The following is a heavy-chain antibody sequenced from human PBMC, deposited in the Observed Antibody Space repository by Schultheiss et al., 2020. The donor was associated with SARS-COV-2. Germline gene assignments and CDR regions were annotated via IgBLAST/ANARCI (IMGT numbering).Heavy chain of an antibody. Sequence: GGSLRLSCAASGFTFDDYAMHWVRQAPGKGLEWVSGVSWNSGSMDYADSVKGRFTISRDNAKNSLYLQMNSLRAEDTALYHCASSGWRLTYFDYWGQGTLVTVSS. D-gene: IGHD6-19*01. V-gene: IGHV3-9*01. CDR1: GFTFDDYA. CDR2: VSWNSGSM. CDR3: ASSGWRLTYFDY. J-gene: IGHJ4*02.